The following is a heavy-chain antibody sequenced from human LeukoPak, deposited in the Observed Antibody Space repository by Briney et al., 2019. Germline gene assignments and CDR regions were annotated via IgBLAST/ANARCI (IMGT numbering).Heavy chain of an antibody. CDR1: GGSFSGYY. J-gene: IGHJ1*01. D-gene: IGHD6-19*01. CDR3: ARHGTGYSSREEYFQH. V-gene: IGHV4-34*01. CDR2: INHSGST. Sequence: SETLSLTCAVYGGSFSGYYWSWIRQPPGKGLEWIGEINHSGSTNYNPSLKSRVTISVDTSKNQFSLKLSSVTAADTAVYYCARHGTGYSSREEYFQHWGQGTLVTVSS.